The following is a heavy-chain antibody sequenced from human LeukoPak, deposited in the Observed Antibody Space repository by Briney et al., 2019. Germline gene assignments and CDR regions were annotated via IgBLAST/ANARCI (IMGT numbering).Heavy chain of an antibody. CDR3: AGLEAHRLLDY. Sequence: SETLSLTCTVSGGSVSDNNFFWNWIRQPPGKGLEWIGYIYNSGSTNYNPALNSRVTISVDTSNNQFSLKLSSVIAADTAVYYCAGLEAHRLLDYWGQGTLVIVSS. J-gene: IGHJ4*02. D-gene: IGHD2-21*02. V-gene: IGHV4-61*01. CDR1: GGSVSDNNFF. CDR2: IYNSGST.